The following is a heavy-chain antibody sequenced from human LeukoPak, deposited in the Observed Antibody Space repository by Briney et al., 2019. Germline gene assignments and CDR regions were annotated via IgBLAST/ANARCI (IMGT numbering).Heavy chain of an antibody. Sequence: GGSLRLSCAASGFTFSNYGMHWVRQAPGKGLEWVAVVSYDGSNKHYADSVKGRFTISRDNTKKALHLQMNSLRAEDTAVYYCAKENVLYSGSYGSPDYWGQGTLVTVSS. V-gene: IGHV3-30*18. D-gene: IGHD1-26*01. CDR2: VSYDGSNK. J-gene: IGHJ4*02. CDR3: AKENVLYSGSYGSPDY. CDR1: GFTFSNYG.